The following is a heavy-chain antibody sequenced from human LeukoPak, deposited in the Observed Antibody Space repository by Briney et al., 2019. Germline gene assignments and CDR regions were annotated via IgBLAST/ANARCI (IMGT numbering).Heavy chain of an antibody. CDR2: IYSGGST. J-gene: IGHJ5*02. D-gene: IGHD6-13*01. CDR3: ALVGSSSWLWFDP. V-gene: IGHV3-53*01. Sequence: GGSLRLSCAASGFTVSSNYMSWVRQAPGKGLEWVSVIYSGGSTYYADSVKGRFTISRDNSKNTLYLQMNSLRAEDTAVYYCALVGSSSWLWFDPWGQGTLVTVSS. CDR1: GFTVSSNY.